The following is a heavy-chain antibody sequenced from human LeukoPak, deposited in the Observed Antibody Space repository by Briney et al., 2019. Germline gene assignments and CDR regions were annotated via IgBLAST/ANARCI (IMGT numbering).Heavy chain of an antibody. CDR3: ARDRGIVVVPAATNWFDP. D-gene: IGHD2-2*01. V-gene: IGHV1-69*13. CDR1: GGTFISYA. J-gene: IGHJ5*02. CDR2: IIPIFGTA. Sequence: SVKVSCKASGGTFISYAISWVRQAPGQGLEWMGGIIPIFGTANYAQKFQGRATITADESTSTAYMELSSLRSEDTAVYYCARDRGIVVVPAATNWFDPWGQGTLVTVSS.